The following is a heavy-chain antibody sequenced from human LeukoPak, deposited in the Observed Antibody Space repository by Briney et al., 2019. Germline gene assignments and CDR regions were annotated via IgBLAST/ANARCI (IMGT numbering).Heavy chain of an antibody. V-gene: IGHV4-39*07. CDR2: IYYTGTT. J-gene: IGHJ4*02. CDR1: GGSISSSLYH. D-gene: IGHD5-18*01. CDR3: ASSTSGYIYAYYFGY. Sequence: SETLSLTCTVSGGSISSSLYHWGWIRQSPGKNLEWLGSIYYTGTTHYNPSLKSRVTISVDTSKNQFSLKLSSVTAADMAVYYCASSTSGYIYAYYFGYWGQGTLVTVSS.